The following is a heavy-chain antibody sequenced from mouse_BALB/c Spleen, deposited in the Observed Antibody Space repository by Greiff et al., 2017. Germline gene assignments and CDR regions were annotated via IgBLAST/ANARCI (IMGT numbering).Heavy chain of an antibody. V-gene: IGHV5-12-1*01. CDR2: ISSGGGST. Sequence: EVQRVESGGGLVKPGGSLKLSCAASGFAFSSYDMSWVRQTPEKRLEWVAYISSGGGSTYYPDTVKGRFTISRDNAKNTLYLQMSSLKSEDTAMYYCARGGLHWYFEVWGAGTTVTVSS. J-gene: IGHJ1*01. D-gene: IGHD1-1*02. CDR1: GFAFSSYD. CDR3: ARGGLHWYFEV.